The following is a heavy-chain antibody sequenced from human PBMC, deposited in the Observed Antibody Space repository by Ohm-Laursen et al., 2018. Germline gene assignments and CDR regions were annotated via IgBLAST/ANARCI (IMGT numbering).Heavy chain of an antibody. J-gene: IGHJ4*02. CDR1: GFTFDEYA. CDR3: AKCGITMTVVVTD. D-gene: IGHD3-22*01. CDR2: IDASGGTI. V-gene: IGHV3-23*01. Sequence: SLRLSCSASGFTFDEYAMHWVRQSPGKGLEWLSYIDASGGTIYYADSVKGRFTISRDNSKNSLYLQMNTLRVDDTAVYYCAKCGITMTVVVTDWGQGTLVTVSS.